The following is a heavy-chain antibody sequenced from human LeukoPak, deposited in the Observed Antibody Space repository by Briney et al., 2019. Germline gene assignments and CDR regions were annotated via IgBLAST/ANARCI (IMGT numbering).Heavy chain of an antibody. J-gene: IGHJ4*02. V-gene: IGHV1-8*01. D-gene: IGHD3-22*01. CDR1: GYTFTSYD. Sequence: ASVKVSCKASGYTFTSYDINWVRQATGQGLEWMGWMNPNSGNTGYAQKFQGRVTMTRNTSISTAYMELSSLRSEDTAVYYCAKDTVAYYYDSSGHENWGQGTLVTVSS. CDR3: AKDTVAYYYDSSGHEN. CDR2: MNPNSGNT.